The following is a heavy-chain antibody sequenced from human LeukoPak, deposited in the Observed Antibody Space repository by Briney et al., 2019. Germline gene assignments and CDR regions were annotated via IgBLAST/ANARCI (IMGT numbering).Heavy chain of an antibody. J-gene: IGHJ4*02. CDR2: ISSSSSYI. CDR1: GFTFSSYS. D-gene: IGHD6-19*01. CDR3: ARSGAVANPIDY. Sequence: PGGSLRLSCAASGFTFSSYSMNWVRQAPGKGLEWVSSISSSSSYIYYADSVKGRFTISRDNAKNSLYLQMNSLRAEDTALYYCARSGAVANPIDYWGQGTLVTVSS. V-gene: IGHV3-21*04.